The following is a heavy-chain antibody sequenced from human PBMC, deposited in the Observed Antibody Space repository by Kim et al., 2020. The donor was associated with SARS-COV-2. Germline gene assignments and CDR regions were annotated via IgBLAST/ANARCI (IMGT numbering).Heavy chain of an antibody. V-gene: IGHV4-34*01. J-gene: IGHJ4*02. CDR3: ARGASITMIVVVISFDY. CDR2: INHSGST. CDR1: GGSFSGYY. D-gene: IGHD3-22*01. Sequence: SETLSLTCAVYGGSFSGYYWSWIRQPPGKGLEWIGEINHSGSTNYNPSLKSRVTISVDTSKNQFSLKLSSVTAADTAVYYCARGASITMIVVVISFDYWGQGTLVTVSS.